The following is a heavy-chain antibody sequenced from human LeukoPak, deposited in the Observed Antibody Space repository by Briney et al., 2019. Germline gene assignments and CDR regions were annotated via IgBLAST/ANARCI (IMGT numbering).Heavy chain of an antibody. Sequence: SETLSLTCTVSGGSINSDSYYWSWIRRPAGKGLEWIGRVYASGNSNSNPSLKSRVTMSVDTSKNQFSLKLNSLTAEDTAMYYCARESQYSSSHFDYWGQGTLVTVSS. J-gene: IGHJ4*02. D-gene: IGHD6-6*01. V-gene: IGHV4-61*02. CDR3: ARESQYSSSHFDY. CDR2: VYASGNS. CDR1: GGSINSDSYY.